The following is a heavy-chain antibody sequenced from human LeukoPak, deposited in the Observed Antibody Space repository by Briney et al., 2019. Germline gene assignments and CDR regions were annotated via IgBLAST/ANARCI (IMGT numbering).Heavy chain of an antibody. Sequence: SETLSLTCTVSGGSISSGSYYWSWIRQPARKGLEWIGRIYTSGSTNYNPSLKSRVTISVDTSKNQFSLKLSSVTAADTAVYYCPRDGWQQLPDHWFDPWGQGTLVTVSS. V-gene: IGHV4-61*02. CDR1: GGSISSGSYY. CDR2: IYTSGST. CDR3: PRDGWQQLPDHWFDP. J-gene: IGHJ5*02. D-gene: IGHD6-13*01.